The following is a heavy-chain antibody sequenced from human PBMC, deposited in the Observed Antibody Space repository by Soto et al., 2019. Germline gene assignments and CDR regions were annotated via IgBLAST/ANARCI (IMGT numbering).Heavy chain of an antibody. D-gene: IGHD1-1*01. CDR1: GFTFSDYY. Sequence: GGSLRLSCEGSGFTFSDYYISWIRQAPGKGLEWISYSSNSGTFSRYADSVKGRFSVSRDNTKNLLYLQMNSLRAEDTAVYYCARSGDNYNRLDYWGQGTPVTVSS. J-gene: IGHJ4*02. CDR2: SSNSGTFS. V-gene: IGHV3-11*06. CDR3: ARSGDNYNRLDY.